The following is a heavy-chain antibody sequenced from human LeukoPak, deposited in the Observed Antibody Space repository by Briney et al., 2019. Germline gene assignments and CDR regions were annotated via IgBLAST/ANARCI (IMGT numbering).Heavy chain of an antibody. CDR2: ISSSSSDM. CDR1: GFTFSNYG. V-gene: IGHV3-21*01. Sequence: GGSLRLSCAASGFTFSNYGMNWVRQAPGKGLEWVSSISSSSSDMYYADSVKSRFTISRDNSKDRLYLQMNSLRPEDTAMYYCARVRGGRSWYYYGMDVWGRGTTVTVSS. J-gene: IGHJ6*02. D-gene: IGHD3-16*01. CDR3: ARVRGGRSWYYYGMDV.